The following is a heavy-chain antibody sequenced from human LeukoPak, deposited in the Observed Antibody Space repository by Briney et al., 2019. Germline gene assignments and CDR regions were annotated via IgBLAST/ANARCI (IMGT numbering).Heavy chain of an antibody. D-gene: IGHD3-10*01. V-gene: IGHV3-23*01. CDR3: TKEVFDTGKAFQS. J-gene: IGHJ5*02. CDR2: ISADGLST. Sequence: GGSLRLSCAASGFTFRSFAMSWVRQAPGKGLQWVSTISADGLSTFYADSVRGRFTISRDNFKNTLHLQMESLRAEDTALYFCTKEVFDTGKAFQSWGQGALVTVSS. CDR1: GFTFRSFA.